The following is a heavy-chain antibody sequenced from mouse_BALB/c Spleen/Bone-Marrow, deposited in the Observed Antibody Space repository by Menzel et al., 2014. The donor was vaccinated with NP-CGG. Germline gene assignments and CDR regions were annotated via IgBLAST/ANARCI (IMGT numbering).Heavy chain of an antibody. J-gene: IGHJ3*01. CDR3: ARDGGNRAWFSY. V-gene: IGHV2-6-7*01. D-gene: IGHD2-1*01. CDR1: GFSLTGYG. CDR2: LWGDGST. Sequence: VQLQQSGPGLVAPSQSLSITCTVSGFSLTGYGVNWVRQPPGKGLEWLGMLWGDGSTDYNSALKSRLSISKDNSKSQVFLKMNSLQTDDTARYCCARDGGNRAWFSYWGQGALITVSA.